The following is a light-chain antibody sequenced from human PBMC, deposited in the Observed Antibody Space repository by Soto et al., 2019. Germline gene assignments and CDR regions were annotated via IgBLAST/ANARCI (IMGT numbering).Light chain of an antibody. J-gene: IGLJ2*01. CDR1: SSDVGGYNY. V-gene: IGLV2-14*01. Sequence: ALSQPASASGSPGQSITISCTGTSSDVGGYNYVSWYQQHPGKAPKLMIYDVSNRPSGVSNRFSGSKSGNTASLTISGLQAEDEADYYCSSYTSSSTPVVFGGGTKLTVL. CDR2: DVS. CDR3: SSYTSSSTPVV.